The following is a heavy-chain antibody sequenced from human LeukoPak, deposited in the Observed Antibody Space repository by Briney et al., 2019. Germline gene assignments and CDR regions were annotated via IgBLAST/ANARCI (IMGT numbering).Heavy chain of an antibody. D-gene: IGHD6-19*01. CDR3: AKGTYSSGWYDYFDY. CDR2: ISGSGGST. V-gene: IGHV3-23*01. CDR1: GFTFSSYA. J-gene: IGHJ4*02. Sequence: GGSLRLSCAASGFTFSSYAMSLVRQAPGKGLEWVSAISGSGGSTYYADSVKGRLTISRDNSKNTLYLQMNSLRAEDTAVYYCAKGTYSSGWYDYFDYWGQGTLVTVSS.